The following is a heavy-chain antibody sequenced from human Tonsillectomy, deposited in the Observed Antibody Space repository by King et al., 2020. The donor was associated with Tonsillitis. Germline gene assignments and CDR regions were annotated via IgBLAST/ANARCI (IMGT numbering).Heavy chain of an antibody. CDR1: GFTFKNYY. Sequence: LVESGGGLVQPGGSLRLSFVDSGFTFKNYYMHWVRQGPGTGLVCVARLHCCGINNRYAESVKGRFTISRDNAKNTLFLQRNSLRAEDTAVYYCTRDLDWLLFDYWGQGALVTVSS. CDR2: LHCCGINN. V-gene: IGHV3-74*01. D-gene: IGHD3-9*01. J-gene: IGHJ4*02. CDR3: TRDLDWLLFDY.